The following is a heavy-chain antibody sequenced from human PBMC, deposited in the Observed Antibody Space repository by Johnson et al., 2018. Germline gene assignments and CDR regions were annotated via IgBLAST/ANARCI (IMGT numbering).Heavy chain of an antibody. CDR1: EFPFSTYA. CDR2: ISGSGGST. V-gene: IGHV3-23*04. Sequence: QLVESGGGLVQPGGSLRLSCVASEFPFSTYAMNWVRQAPGKGLDWVSEISGSGGSTFYADSVKGRFTISRDNSKNTVFLQMNRLRVEDTAGYYCAKRTVISTTGVYSYYFMDVWGKGTTVTVSS. J-gene: IGHJ6*03. D-gene: IGHD2-21*01. CDR3: AKRTVISTTGVYSYYFMDV.